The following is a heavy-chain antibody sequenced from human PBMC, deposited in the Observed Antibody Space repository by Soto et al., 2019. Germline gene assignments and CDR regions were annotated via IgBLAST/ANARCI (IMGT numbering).Heavy chain of an antibody. CDR3: AREAGRCSGGSCYSDWFDP. V-gene: IGHV1-69*01. Sequence: QVQLVQSGAEVKKPGSSVKVSCKASGGTFSSYAISWVRQAPGQGLEWMGGIIPIFGTANYAQKFQGRVTITADESTSTAYMELSSLRSEDTAVYYCAREAGRCSGGSCYSDWFDPWGQGTLVTVSS. CDR2: IIPIFGTA. CDR1: GGTFSSYA. D-gene: IGHD2-15*01. J-gene: IGHJ5*02.